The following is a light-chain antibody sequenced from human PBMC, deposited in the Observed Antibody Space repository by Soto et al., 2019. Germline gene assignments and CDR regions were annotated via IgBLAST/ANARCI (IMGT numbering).Light chain of an antibody. CDR2: GAT. CDR3: QQYNNWPST. J-gene: IGKJ2*01. CDR1: ESISVN. V-gene: IGKV3-15*01. Sequence: EIVMTQSPGTLSVSPGEGATLSCRASESISVNLAWYQQKPGQAPKLLIFGATSRATGVPARFSGSGSVTDFSLTISSPQSEDFAVYYCQQYNNWPSTFGQGTKLEIK.